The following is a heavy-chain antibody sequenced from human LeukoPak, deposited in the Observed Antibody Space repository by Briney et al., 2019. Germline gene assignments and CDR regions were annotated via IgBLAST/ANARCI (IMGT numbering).Heavy chain of an antibody. J-gene: IGHJ4*02. D-gene: IGHD6-19*01. V-gene: IGHV3-66*01. CDR3: ASITVAPPLY. CDR1: GFTVSSNS. CDR2: IYTGGNT. Sequence: GGSLRLSCAASGFTVSSNSMSWVRQAPGKRLEWVSVIYTGGNTYYADSVKGRFTISRDNSKNTLYLQMISLRAEDTAVYYCASITVAPPLYWGQGTLVTVSS.